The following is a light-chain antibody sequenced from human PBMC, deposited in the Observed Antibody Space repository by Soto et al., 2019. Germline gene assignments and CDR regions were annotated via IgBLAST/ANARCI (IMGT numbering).Light chain of an antibody. J-gene: IGLJ1*01. CDR1: SSDVGGYNY. V-gene: IGLV2-14*01. CDR2: DVS. CDR3: SSYTNSNTLV. Sequence: QSALTQPASVSGSPGQSITISCTGTSSDVGGYNYVSWYQQYPGKAPKLMIYDVSNRPSGVSNRFSGSKSGNTASLTISGLKAEDEADYYCSSYTNSNTLVFGSGNKRTVL.